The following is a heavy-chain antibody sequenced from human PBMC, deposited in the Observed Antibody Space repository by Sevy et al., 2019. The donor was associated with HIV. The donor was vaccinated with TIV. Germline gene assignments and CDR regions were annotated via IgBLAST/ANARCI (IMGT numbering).Heavy chain of an antibody. V-gene: IGHV4-34*01. J-gene: IGHJ5*02. D-gene: IGHD6-13*01. CDR2: ISHIGST. Sequence: SETLSLTCAVYGGSFSDYYWSWIRQPPGGGLEWIGEISHIGSTNYNPPLKSRVTMSLDTSTNQFSLKLKSMTAADTAVYYCARSIASVLPGPLGLFFRVYSNWFGPWGQGTLVTVSS. CDR1: GGSFSDYY. CDR3: ARSIASVLPGPLGLFFRVYSNWFGP.